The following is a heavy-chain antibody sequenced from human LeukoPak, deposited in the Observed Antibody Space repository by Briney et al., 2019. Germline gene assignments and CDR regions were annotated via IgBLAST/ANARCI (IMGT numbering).Heavy chain of an antibody. D-gene: IGHD1-1*01. V-gene: IGHV3-48*01. J-gene: IGHJ4*02. CDR2: ISSSSSTI. CDR1: GFTFSSYW. Sequence: QPGGSLRLSCAASGFTFSSYWMSWVRQAPGKGLEWVSHISSSSSTIYYADSVKGRFTISRDNAKNSLYLQMNSLRAEDTAVYYCARGIFWNAPPDYWGQGTLVTVSS. CDR3: ARGIFWNAPPDY.